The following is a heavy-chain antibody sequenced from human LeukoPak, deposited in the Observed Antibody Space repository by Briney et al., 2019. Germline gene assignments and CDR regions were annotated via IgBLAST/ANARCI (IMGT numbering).Heavy chain of an antibody. Sequence: PGGSLRLSCAASGFTVSSNYMSWVRQAPGEGLEWVSVIYSGGSTYYADSVKGRFTISRDNSKNTLYHQMNSLRAEDTAVYYCARAVTAMGEYWFDPWGQGTLVTVSS. D-gene: IGHD5-18*01. V-gene: IGHV3-66*01. J-gene: IGHJ5*02. CDR3: ARAVTAMGEYWFDP. CDR1: GFTVSSNY. CDR2: IYSGGST.